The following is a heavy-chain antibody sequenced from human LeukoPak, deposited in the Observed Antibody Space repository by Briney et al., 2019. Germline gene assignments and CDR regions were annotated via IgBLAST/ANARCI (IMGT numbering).Heavy chain of an antibody. CDR2: IIPILGIA. CDR3: ARAPLVVVPAAHNWFDP. D-gene: IGHD2-2*01. Sequence: ASVKVSCKASGGTFSSYTIRWVRQAPGQGLEWMGRIIPILGIANYAQKFQGRVTITTDESTSTAYMELSSLRSEDTAVYYCARAPLVVVPAAHNWFDPWGQGTLVTVSS. CDR1: GGTFSSYT. J-gene: IGHJ5*02. V-gene: IGHV1-69*16.